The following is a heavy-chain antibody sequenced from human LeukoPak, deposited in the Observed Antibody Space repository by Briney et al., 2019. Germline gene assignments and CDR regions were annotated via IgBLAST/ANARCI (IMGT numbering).Heavy chain of an antibody. CDR2: MYYSGGT. V-gene: IGHV4-59*01. D-gene: IGHD5-24*01. Sequence: SETLSLTCTVSGGSINSYYWSWIRQPPGKGLEWIGHMYYSGGTNYNPSLKRRATISVDTSKNQFSLKLSSVTAADTAVYYCTRRCKDAYTLYCFDYWGQGTLVTVSS. CDR1: GGSINSYY. J-gene: IGHJ4*02. CDR3: TRRCKDAYTLYCFDY.